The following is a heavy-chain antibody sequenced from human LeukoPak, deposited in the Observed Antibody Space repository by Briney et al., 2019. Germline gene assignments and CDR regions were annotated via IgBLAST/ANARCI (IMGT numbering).Heavy chain of an antibody. CDR3: TTEGEVGVPTLDY. CDR1: GFTFSNAW. V-gene: IGHV3-15*01. Sequence: GGSLRLSCAASGFTFSNAWMNWVRRAPGKGLERVGRIKSKTNGGTTDYAAPVKGRFTISRDDSKNTLFLQMNRLKIEDTAVYYCTTEGEVGVPTLDYWGQGTLVTVSS. J-gene: IGHJ4*02. CDR2: IKSKTNGGTT. D-gene: IGHD1-26*01.